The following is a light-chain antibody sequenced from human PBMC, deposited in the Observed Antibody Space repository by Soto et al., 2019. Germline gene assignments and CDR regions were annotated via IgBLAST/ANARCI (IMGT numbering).Light chain of an antibody. CDR1: QAISSA. Sequence: AIQLTQSPSSLSASIGDRVTITCRASQAISSALAWYQQKPGKPPSLLVYDASTLEIGVPSRVTGSGSGTDFTLTISNLQPEDFATYYCQHFGGYPRTFGQGTRLEIK. CDR2: DAS. CDR3: QHFGGYPRT. V-gene: IGKV1-13*02. J-gene: IGKJ5*01.